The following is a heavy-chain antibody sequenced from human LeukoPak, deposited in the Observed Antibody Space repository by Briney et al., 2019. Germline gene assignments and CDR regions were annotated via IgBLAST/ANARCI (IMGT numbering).Heavy chain of an antibody. D-gene: IGHD5-12*01. J-gene: IGHJ4*02. CDR1: GGSISSSSYY. CDR3: ARGTQVANLDY. V-gene: IGHV4-61*05. Sequence: SETLSLTCTVSGGSISSSSYYWGWIRQPPGKGLEWIGYIYYSGSTNYNPSLKSRVTISVDTSKNQFSLKLSSVTAADTAVYYCARGTQVANLDYWGQGTLVTVSS. CDR2: IYYSGST.